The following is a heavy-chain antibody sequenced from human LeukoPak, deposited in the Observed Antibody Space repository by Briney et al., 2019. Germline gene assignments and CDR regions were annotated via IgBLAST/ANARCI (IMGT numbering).Heavy chain of an antibody. CDR1: GFTFSSYE. V-gene: IGHV3-48*03. J-gene: IGHJ6*02. CDR3: ARLSSRDGMDV. CDR2: ISSSGSTI. D-gene: IGHD3-10*01. Sequence: GGSLRLSCAASGFTFSSYEMNWVRQAPGKGLEWVSYISSSGSTIYYADSVKGRFTISRDNTKNSLYLQMNSLRAEDTAVYYCARLSSRDGMDVWGQGTTVTVSS.